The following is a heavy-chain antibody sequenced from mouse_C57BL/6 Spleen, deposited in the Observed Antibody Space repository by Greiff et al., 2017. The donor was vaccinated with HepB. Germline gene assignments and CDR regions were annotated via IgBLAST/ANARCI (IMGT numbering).Heavy chain of an antibody. CDR1: GFTFSNYW. Sequence: LVESGGGLVQPGGSMKLSCVASGFTFSNYWMNWVRQSPEKGLEWVAQIRLKSDNYATHYAESVKGRFTISRDDSKSSVYLQMNNLRAEDTGIYYCTVNWVFDYWGQGTTLTVSS. J-gene: IGHJ2*01. V-gene: IGHV6-3*01. CDR2: IRLKSDNYAT. CDR3: TVNWVFDY. D-gene: IGHD4-1*02.